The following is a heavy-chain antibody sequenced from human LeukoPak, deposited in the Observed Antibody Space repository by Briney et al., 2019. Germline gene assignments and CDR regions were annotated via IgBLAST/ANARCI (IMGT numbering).Heavy chain of an antibody. D-gene: IGHD3-10*01. Sequence: GGSLRLSCAASGFTFRNYVIHWVRQAPGKGLEWVAVTSSDLNVELYADSVKGRFTISRDNSRSTLYLQMNSLRPGDTAIYYCAREGYYGSGSPPSLYFDYWGQGTLVTVSS. V-gene: IGHV3-30-3*01. J-gene: IGHJ4*02. CDR2: TSSDLNVE. CDR3: AREGYYGSGSPPSLYFDY. CDR1: GFTFRNYV.